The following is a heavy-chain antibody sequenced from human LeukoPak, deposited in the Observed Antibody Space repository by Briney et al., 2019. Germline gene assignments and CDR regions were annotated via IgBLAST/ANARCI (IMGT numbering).Heavy chain of an antibody. CDR3: AKGPLPSTPWKGSGSYYFPFDY. J-gene: IGHJ4*02. V-gene: IGHV3-23*01. CDR2: ISGSGGST. CDR1: GFSFSGYA. Sequence: PGGSLRLSCAASGFSFSGYAMSWVRQAPGKGLEWVSAISGSGGSTYYADSVKGRFTISRDNSKNTLYLQMNSLRAEDTAVYYCAKGPLPSTPWKGSGSYYFPFDYWGQGTLVTVSS. D-gene: IGHD3-10*01.